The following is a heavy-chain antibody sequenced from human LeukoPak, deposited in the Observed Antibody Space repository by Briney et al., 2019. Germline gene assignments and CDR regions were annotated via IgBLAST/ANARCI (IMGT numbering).Heavy chain of an antibody. Sequence: PWASVKVSCKVSGYTLTELSMHWVRQAPGKGLEWMGGFDPEDGETIYAQKFQGRVTMTEDTSTDTAYMELSSLGSEDTAVYYCATSAGGYQLLYNWFDPWGQGTLVTVSS. CDR1: GYTLTELS. J-gene: IGHJ5*02. D-gene: IGHD2-2*02. V-gene: IGHV1-24*01. CDR2: FDPEDGET. CDR3: ATSAGGYQLLYNWFDP.